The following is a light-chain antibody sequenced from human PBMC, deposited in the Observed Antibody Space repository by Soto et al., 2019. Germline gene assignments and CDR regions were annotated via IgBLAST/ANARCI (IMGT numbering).Light chain of an antibody. CDR3: QQYNNWPFP. CDR2: GAS. CDR1: QSVSSN. V-gene: IGKV3-15*01. Sequence: EIVMTQSPATLSVSPGERATLSCRASQSVSSNLAWYQQKPGQAPRLLIYGASTRATGIPARFSGSGSGTEFNLTISSLQSGDFAVYYCQQYNNWPFPFGPGTKVDLK. J-gene: IGKJ3*01.